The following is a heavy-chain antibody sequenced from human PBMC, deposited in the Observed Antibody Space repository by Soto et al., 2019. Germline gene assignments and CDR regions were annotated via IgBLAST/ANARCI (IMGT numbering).Heavy chain of an antibody. D-gene: IGHD3-10*01. Sequence: SETLCLTCTVSGGSIRSGGYYWSWIRQYSGKGLEWIGYIYYSGSTYYNPSLKSRVTISVDTSNNQFSLKLSFVTAADTAVYYCARDVVAYYDSGSYNLFDSWGQGILVTVSS. CDR1: GGSIRSGGYY. CDR3: ARDVVAYYDSGSYNLFDS. J-gene: IGHJ5*01. CDR2: IYYSGST. V-gene: IGHV4-31*03.